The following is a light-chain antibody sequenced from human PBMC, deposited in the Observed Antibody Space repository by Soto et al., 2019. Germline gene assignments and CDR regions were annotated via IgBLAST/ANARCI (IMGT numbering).Light chain of an antibody. CDR1: QTVSSSY. Sequence: EIVLTQSPGTLSLSPGERATLSCRASQTVSSSYLAWYQQKPGQAPRLLIFAASSRATGIPDRFSGSVSGTDFPLTISRLEPEDFAVYSCQQYGSSPYTFGQGTNLEIK. CDR3: QQYGSSPYT. J-gene: IGKJ2*01. CDR2: AAS. V-gene: IGKV3-20*01.